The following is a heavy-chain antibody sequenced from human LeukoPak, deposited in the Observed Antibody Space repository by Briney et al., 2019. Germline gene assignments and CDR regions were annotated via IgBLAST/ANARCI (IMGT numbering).Heavy chain of an antibody. CDR3: ARAPYTTGRSFYFDS. V-gene: IGHV3-33*01. CDR1: GFTFRNYG. Sequence: GRSLRLSCAASGFTFRNYGMHWVRQAPGKGLERVAIIWYDGSKNYYADSVKGRFTISRDNFNNTLYLQMNSLRAEDTALYYCARAPYTTGRSFYFDSWGQGTLVTVSS. D-gene: IGHD2-2*02. CDR2: IWYDGSKN. J-gene: IGHJ4*02.